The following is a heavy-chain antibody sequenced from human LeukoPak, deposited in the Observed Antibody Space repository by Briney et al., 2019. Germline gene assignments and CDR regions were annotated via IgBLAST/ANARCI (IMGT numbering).Heavy chain of an antibody. D-gene: IGHD2-15*01. Sequence: GGSLRLSCTASGFTFGEFAMSWVRQAPGKGLEWVGFIRPKTYGETTEYAASVKGRFTISRDDSGSIAYLQMNSLAPDDTAVYYCTRALLGYCNGGSCYLFDYWGQGTLVTVSS. CDR3: TRALLGYCNGGSCYLFDY. J-gene: IGHJ4*02. V-gene: IGHV3-49*04. CDR2: IRPKTYGETT. CDR1: GFTFGEFA.